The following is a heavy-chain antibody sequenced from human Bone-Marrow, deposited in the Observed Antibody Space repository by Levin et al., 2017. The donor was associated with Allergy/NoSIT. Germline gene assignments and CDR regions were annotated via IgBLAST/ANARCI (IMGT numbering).Heavy chain of an antibody. D-gene: IGHD4-11*01. J-gene: IGHJ6*03. V-gene: IGHV3-48*03. Sequence: GGSLRLSCAASGFTFSSYEMNWVRQAPGKGLEWVSYISGSGGAIYYSDSVKDRFTIARDNAYNSLSLQMNSLRADDTAVYYCARGAVPVTSDSADYYYYYHMDVWGKGTTVTVSS. CDR1: GFTFSSYE. CDR2: ISGSGGAI. CDR3: ARGAVPVTSDSADYYYYYHMDV.